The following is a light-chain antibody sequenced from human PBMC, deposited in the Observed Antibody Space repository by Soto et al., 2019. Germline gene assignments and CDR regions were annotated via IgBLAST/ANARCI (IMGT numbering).Light chain of an antibody. CDR3: SSYTTSSTYV. Sequence: QSALTQPLPVSGSPVQSVTISCTGTSSDVGSYNRVSWYQQPPGTAPKLMIYDVSNRPSGIPDRFSGSKSGNAASLTISGLQAEDEADYYCSSYTTSSTYVFGTGTKVTVL. CDR1: SSDVGSYNR. V-gene: IGLV2-18*02. J-gene: IGLJ1*01. CDR2: DVS.